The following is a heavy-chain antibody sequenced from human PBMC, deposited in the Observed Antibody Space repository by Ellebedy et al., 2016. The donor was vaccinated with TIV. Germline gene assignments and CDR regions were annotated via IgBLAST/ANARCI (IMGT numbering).Heavy chain of an antibody. CDR3: ARQARGGSRRAFDV. Sequence: GESLKISCKGSGYSLTSYWVGWVRQMPGKGLEWMGIIYFGDSNTRYSPSFQGQVTISADKSITTAYLQWSSLKASATAMYYCARQARGGSRRAFDVWGQGTMVIISA. D-gene: IGHD5-12*01. CDR2: IYFGDSNT. V-gene: IGHV5-51*01. CDR1: GYSLTSYW. J-gene: IGHJ3*01.